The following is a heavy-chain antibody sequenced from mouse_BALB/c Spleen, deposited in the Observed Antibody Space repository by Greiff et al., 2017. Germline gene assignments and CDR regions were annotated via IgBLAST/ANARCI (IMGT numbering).Heavy chain of an antibody. V-gene: IGHV1-14*01. CDR3: ARTSSGYSYAMDY. J-gene: IGHJ4*01. CDR1: GYTFTSYV. Sequence: HLVESGPELVKPGASVKMSCKASGYTFTSYVMHWVKQKPGQGLEWIGYINPYNDGTKYNEKFKGKATLTSDKSSSTAYMELSSLTSEDSAVYYCARTSSGYSYAMDYWGQGTSVTVSS. CDR2: INPYNDGT. D-gene: IGHD3-1*01.